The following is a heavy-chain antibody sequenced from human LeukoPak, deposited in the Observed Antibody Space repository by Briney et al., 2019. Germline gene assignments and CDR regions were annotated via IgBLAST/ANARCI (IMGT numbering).Heavy chain of an antibody. V-gene: IGHV3-30*18. CDR3: AKGRAAFCGYDY. Sequence: GGSLRLSCAASGFTFSSYGMHWVRQAPGKGLDWVAVISYDGSNKYYVDSVKGRFTISRDNSKNMLYLQTNSLRVEDTATYYCAKGRAAFCGYDYWGQGALVTVSS. J-gene: IGHJ4*02. D-gene: IGHD2-21*01. CDR2: ISYDGSNK. CDR1: GFTFSSYG.